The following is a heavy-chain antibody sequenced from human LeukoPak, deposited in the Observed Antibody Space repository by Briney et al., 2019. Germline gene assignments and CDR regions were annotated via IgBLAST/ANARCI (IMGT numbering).Heavy chain of an antibody. CDR2: INHSGST. J-gene: IGHJ4*02. CDR1: GGSFSGYY. D-gene: IGHD5-12*01. CDR3: ARGSGYDAHYDY. Sequence: PSETLSLTCAVYGGSFSGYYWSWIRQPPGKGLEWIGEINHSGSTNYNPSLKSRVTISVDTSKNQFSLKLSSVTAADTAVYYCARGSGYDAHYDYWGQGTLVTVSS. V-gene: IGHV4-34*01.